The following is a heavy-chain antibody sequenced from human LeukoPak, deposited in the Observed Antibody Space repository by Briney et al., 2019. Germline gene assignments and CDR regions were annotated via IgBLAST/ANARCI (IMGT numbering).Heavy chain of an antibody. D-gene: IGHD3-22*01. Sequence: GGSLRLSCAASGFTFSSYAMSWVRQAPGKGLEWVSAISGSGGSTYYADSVKGRFTISRDNSKNTLYLQMNSLRAEDTAVYYCARGSPYYYDSSGFYYFDNWGQGTLVTVAS. J-gene: IGHJ4*02. V-gene: IGHV3-23*01. CDR1: GFTFSSYA. CDR3: ARGSPYYYDSSGFYYFDN. CDR2: ISGSGGST.